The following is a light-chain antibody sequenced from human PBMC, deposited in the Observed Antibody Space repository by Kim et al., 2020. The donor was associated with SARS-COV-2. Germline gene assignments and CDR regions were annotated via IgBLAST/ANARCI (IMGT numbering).Light chain of an antibody. CDR2: DAT. Sequence: SPAKRSPPACRAKQTINSKLVRYQQKPGQAPRLLIYDATPRATGVPARFIGSGSETDFTLTISSLQSEDFAVYYCQQSNDWPPLTFGQGTKVDIK. CDR1: QTINSK. CDR3: QQSNDWPPLT. J-gene: IGKJ1*01. V-gene: IGKV3-15*01.